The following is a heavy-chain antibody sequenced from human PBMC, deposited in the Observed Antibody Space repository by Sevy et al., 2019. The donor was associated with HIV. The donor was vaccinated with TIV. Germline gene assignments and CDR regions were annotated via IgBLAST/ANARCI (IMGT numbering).Heavy chain of an antibody. CDR1: GFTFSSYS. Sequence: GGSLRLSCAASGFTFSSYSMNWVRQAPGKGLEWVSYISSSGSTIYYADSVKGRFTISRDNAKNSLYLQMNSLRDEDTAVYYCARYTYYYDSSGYYDWFDPWGQGTLVTVSS. D-gene: IGHD3-22*01. CDR2: ISSSGSTI. CDR3: ARYTYYYDSSGYYDWFDP. J-gene: IGHJ5*02. V-gene: IGHV3-48*02.